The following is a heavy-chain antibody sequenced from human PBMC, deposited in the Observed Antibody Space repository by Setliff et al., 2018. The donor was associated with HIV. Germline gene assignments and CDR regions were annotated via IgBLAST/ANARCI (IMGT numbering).Heavy chain of an antibody. J-gene: IGHJ6*03. D-gene: IGHD6-13*01. CDR2: IYDSGST. CDR1: VGSFSGCY. CDR3: ARHRDPPGSSWIFYSYYMAL. Sequence: SETLSLTCDVYVGSFSGCYWSWIRQPPGKRLEWLGSIYDSGSTSYNPSLSSRLTISVDTSKNQVSLRLTSATAADTGIYYCARHRDPPGSSWIFYSYYMALWGGGTTVTVSS. V-gene: IGHV4-59*08.